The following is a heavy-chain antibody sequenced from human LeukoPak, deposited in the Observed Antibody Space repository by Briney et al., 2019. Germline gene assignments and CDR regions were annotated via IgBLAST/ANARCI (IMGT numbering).Heavy chain of an antibody. D-gene: IGHD3-10*01. CDR1: GYTFTSYD. V-gene: IGHV1-8*03. Sequence: ASVKVSCKASGYTFTSYDINWVRQATGQGLEWMGWMNPNSGNTGYAQKFQGRVTITRNTSISTAYMELSSLRAEDTALYYCAKDIKYGSGSSVDYWGQGTLVTVSS. CDR3: AKDIKYGSGSSVDY. J-gene: IGHJ4*02. CDR2: MNPNSGNT.